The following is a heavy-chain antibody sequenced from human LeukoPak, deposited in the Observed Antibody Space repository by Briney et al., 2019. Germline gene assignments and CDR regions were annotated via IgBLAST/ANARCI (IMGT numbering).Heavy chain of an antibody. CDR3: ARDSRYGDYGGLYYYYGMDV. J-gene: IGHJ6*02. CDR1: GFTFSSYG. CDR2: IWYDGSNK. D-gene: IGHD4-17*01. Sequence: PGGSLRLSCAASGFTFSSYGMHWVRQAPGKGLEWVAVIWYDGSNKYYADSVKGRFTISRDNSTNTLYLQMNSLRAEDTAVYYCARDSRYGDYGGLYYYYGMDVWGQGTTVTVSS. V-gene: IGHV3-33*01.